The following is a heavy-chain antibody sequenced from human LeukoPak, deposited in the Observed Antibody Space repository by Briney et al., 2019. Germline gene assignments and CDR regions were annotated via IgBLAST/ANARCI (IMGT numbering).Heavy chain of an antibody. V-gene: IGHV3-30*18. Sequence: PGGSLRLSCAASGFSFSSNVMHWVRQAPGKGLEWVAQISHDGNDKYYADSVKGRFTISRDNSKNTLFLQLDSLRAEDTALYFCGKVGLGIYYPFDYWGQGPLVTVSS. CDR1: GFSFSSNV. J-gene: IGHJ4*02. CDR2: ISHDGNDK. D-gene: IGHD3-10*01. CDR3: GKVGLGIYYPFDY.